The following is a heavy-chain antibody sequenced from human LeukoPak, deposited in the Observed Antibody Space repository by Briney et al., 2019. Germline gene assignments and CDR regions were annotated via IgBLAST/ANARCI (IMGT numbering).Heavy chain of an antibody. CDR3: ASLYAVAAFDL. V-gene: IGHV4-31*03. CDR2: IYYSGNT. Sequence: PSETLSLTCRVSGASISSGGYYWNWIRQHPGKGLEWIGNIYYSGNTYYNPSLKSRVTISRDTSANQFSLKLSSVTAADTAVYYCASLYAVAAFDLWGQGIMVTVSS. D-gene: IGHD5/OR15-5a*01. J-gene: IGHJ3*01. CDR1: GASISSGGYY.